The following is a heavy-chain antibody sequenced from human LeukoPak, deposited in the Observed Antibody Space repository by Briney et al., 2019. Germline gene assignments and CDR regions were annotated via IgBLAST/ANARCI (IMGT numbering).Heavy chain of an antibody. V-gene: IGHV3-11*05. CDR2: ISSSSSYT. Sequence: GGSLRLSCAASGFTFSDYYMSWIRQTPGKGLEWVSYISSSSSYTNYADSVKGRFTISRDNAKNSLYLQMNSLRAEDTAVYYCARDRERGFDYWGQGTLVTVSS. J-gene: IGHJ4*02. CDR3: ARDRERGFDY. CDR1: GFTFSDYY. D-gene: IGHD1-1*01.